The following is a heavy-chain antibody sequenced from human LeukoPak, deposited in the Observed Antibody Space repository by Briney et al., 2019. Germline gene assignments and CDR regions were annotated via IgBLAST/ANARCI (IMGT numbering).Heavy chain of an antibody. V-gene: IGHV4-39*07. D-gene: IGHD6-13*01. J-gene: IGHJ4*02. CDR1: GGSISSSSYY. Sequence: PSETLSLTCTVSGGSISSSSYYWGWIRQPPGKGLEWIGSIYYSGSTYYNPSLKSRVTISVDTSKNQFSLKLSSVTAADTAVYYCARDWKGSSWYGGELYWGQGTLVTVSS. CDR3: ARDWKGSSWYGGELY. CDR2: IYYSGST.